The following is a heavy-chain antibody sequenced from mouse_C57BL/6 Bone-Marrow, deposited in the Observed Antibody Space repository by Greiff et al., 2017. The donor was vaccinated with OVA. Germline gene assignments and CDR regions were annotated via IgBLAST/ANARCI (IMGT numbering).Heavy chain of an antibody. D-gene: IGHD2-1*01. CDR2: LDPENGDT. CDR3: TSDGNIDY. V-gene: IGHV14-4*01. Sequence: VQLQQSGAELVRPGASVKLSCTASGFNIKDDYMHWVKQRPEQGLEWIGWLDPENGDTEYASKFQGKATIQADTSSNPAYSQISGLTSENTAVYDCTSDGNIDYWGQGTTLTVSS. J-gene: IGHJ2*01. CDR1: GFNIKDDY.